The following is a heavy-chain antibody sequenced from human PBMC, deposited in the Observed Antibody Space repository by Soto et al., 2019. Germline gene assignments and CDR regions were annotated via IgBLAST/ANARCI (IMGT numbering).Heavy chain of an antibody. J-gene: IGHJ4*02. CDR1: GFTFSSYC. CDR2: ISYDGSNK. V-gene: IGHV3-30*18. Sequence: HPGGSLRLSCAASGFTFSSYCMHWVRQTPEKGLEWVAVISYDGSNKYYADSVKGRFTISRDNSKNTLYLQMNSLRAEDTAVYYCAKDPGGSYFRVDFDYWGQGTLVTVSS. D-gene: IGHD1-26*01. CDR3: AKDPGGSYFRVDFDY.